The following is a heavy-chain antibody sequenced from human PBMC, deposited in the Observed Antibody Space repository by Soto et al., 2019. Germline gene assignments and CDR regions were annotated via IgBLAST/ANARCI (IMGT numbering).Heavy chain of an antibody. J-gene: IGHJ4*02. Sequence: QLQLQESGPGLVKPSETLSLTCAVSGGSINSAYYWGWIRQPPGKGLEWIGSIYYSGSTSYNPSLKSRVSISADTSKNQLSLNLNSVTAADTAVYYCARPHRSGSYLGFDFWGPGILVTVSA. D-gene: IGHD3-22*01. V-gene: IGHV4-39*01. CDR2: IYYSGST. CDR3: ARPHRSGSYLGFDF. CDR1: GGSINSAYY.